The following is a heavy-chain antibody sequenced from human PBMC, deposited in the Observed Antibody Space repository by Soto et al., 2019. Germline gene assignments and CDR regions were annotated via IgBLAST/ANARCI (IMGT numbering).Heavy chain of an antibody. J-gene: IGHJ4*02. D-gene: IGHD2-2*03. CDR3: AKGLIGSCGSPNCYALIDS. V-gene: IGHV3-21*04. CDR1: GFTFSSYY. CDR2: ITTSGSYI. Sequence: GGSMILSCAASGFTFSSYYMNWVRQAPGKGLEYVSSITTSGSYIYYGDSVRGRFTISRDNAKNTLYLQMNNLRAEDTAVYYCAKGLIGSCGSPNCYALIDSWGQGSLVTVSS.